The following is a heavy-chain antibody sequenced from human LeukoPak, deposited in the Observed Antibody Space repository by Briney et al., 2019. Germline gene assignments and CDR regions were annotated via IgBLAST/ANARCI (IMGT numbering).Heavy chain of an antibody. V-gene: IGHV4-39*01. CDR3: ARRGGSGRAFDY. Sequence: PSETLSLTCSVSGSSISGGTYYWGWIRQPPGKGLEWIGSIYYTGSTYDNPSLKSRVTISVDTSKNQFSLKLSSVTAADTAVYYCARRGGSGRAFDYWGQGTLVTVSS. CDR1: GSSISGGTYY. CDR2: IYYTGST. J-gene: IGHJ4*02. D-gene: IGHD1-26*01.